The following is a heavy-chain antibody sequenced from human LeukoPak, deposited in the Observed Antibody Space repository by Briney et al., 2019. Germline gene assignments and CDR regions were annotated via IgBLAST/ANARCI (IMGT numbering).Heavy chain of an antibody. J-gene: IGHJ4*02. CDR2: IYPGDSDT. D-gene: IGHD6-19*01. V-gene: IGHV5-51*01. CDR3: ARHGYSSGWYYYFDY. CDR1: GYSFTSCW. Sequence: GESLKISCKGSGYSFTSCWIGWVRQMPGKGLEWMGIIYPGDSDTRYSPSFQGQVTISADKSISTAYLQWSSLKASDTAMYYCARHGYSSGWYYYFDYWGQGTLVTVSS.